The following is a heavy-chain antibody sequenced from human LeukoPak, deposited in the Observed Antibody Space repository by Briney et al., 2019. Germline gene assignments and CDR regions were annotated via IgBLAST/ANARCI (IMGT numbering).Heavy chain of an antibody. CDR2: ISFDGSDA. CDR1: GFTFSGFW. V-gene: IGHV3-74*01. J-gene: IGHJ5*02. Sequence: GGSLRLSCAASGFTFSGFWMHWVRQAPGKGLVWVSCISFDGSDATYADSVKGRFTISRDNAKNTLHLQMDSLTVEDTAVYYCAVSIWMDPWGQGTLVTVSS. CDR3: AVSIWMDP.